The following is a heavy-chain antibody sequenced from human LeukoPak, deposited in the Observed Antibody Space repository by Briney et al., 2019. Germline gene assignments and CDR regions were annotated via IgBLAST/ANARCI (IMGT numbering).Heavy chain of an antibody. CDR1: GYTLTELS. CDR2: FDPEDGET. V-gene: IGHV1-24*01. Sequence: ASVKVSCKVSGYTLTELSMHWVRQAPGKGLEWMGGFDPEDGETIYAQKFQGRVTMTEDTSTDTAYMELSSLRSEDTAVYYCATGLPVHHSPSRGSTMIVVVIPFDIWGQGTMVTVSS. D-gene: IGHD3-22*01. CDR3: ATGLPVHHSPSRGSTMIVVVIPFDI. J-gene: IGHJ3*02.